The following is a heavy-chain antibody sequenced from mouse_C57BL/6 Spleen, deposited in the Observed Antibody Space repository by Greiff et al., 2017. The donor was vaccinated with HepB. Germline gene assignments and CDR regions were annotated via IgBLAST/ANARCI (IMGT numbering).Heavy chain of an antibody. CDR2: ISSGSSTI. CDR1: GFTFSDYG. Sequence: LVESGGGLVKPGGSLKLSCAASGFTFSDYGMHWVRQAPEKGLEWVAYISSGSSTIYYADTVKGRFTISRDNAKNTLFLQMTSLRSEDTAMYYCARWDYYGSSSFDYWGQGTTLTVSS. CDR3: ARWDYYGSSSFDY. V-gene: IGHV5-17*01. J-gene: IGHJ2*01. D-gene: IGHD1-1*01.